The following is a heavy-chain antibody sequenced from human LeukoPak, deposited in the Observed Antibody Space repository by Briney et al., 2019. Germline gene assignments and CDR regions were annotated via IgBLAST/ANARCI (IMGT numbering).Heavy chain of an antibody. V-gene: IGHV4-34*01. CDR1: GGSFSGYY. CDR2: INHSGST. D-gene: IGHD3-22*01. CDR3: ARVRYYDGSGYLDY. J-gene: IGHJ4*02. Sequence: TSETLSLTCAVYGGSFSGYYWSWIRQPPGKGLEWIGEINHSGSTNYNPSLKSRVTISVDTSKNQFSLKLSSVTAADTAVYYCARVRYYDGSGYLDYWGQGTLVTVSS.